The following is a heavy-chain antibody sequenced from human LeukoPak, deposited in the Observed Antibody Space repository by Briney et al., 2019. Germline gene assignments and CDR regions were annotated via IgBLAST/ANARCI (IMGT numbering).Heavy chain of an antibody. J-gene: IGHJ5*02. Sequence: GGSLRLSCAPSGFTLSNAWVSCVHQAPGEGLEWLGRIKRKVDGRTTDYAAPVKGRFTISRDDSNNAVYLQMNSLMIEDTAVYYCATDWMRDVGRFDPWGQGTLVTVSS. CDR3: ATDWMRDVGRFDP. V-gene: IGHV3-15*01. CDR1: GFTLSNAW. CDR2: IKRKVDGRTT. D-gene: IGHD1-1*01.